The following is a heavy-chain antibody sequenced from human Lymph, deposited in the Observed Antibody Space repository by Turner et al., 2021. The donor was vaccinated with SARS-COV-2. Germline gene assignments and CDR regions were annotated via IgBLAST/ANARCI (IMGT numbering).Heavy chain of an antibody. CDR3: ARGPPDFPYYFDY. V-gene: IGHV3-21*01. J-gene: IGHJ4*02. D-gene: IGHD2-21*02. CDR1: GFIFRSYS. CDR2: ITFTSSYI. Sequence: EVQLVESGGGLVKPGGSLRLSCAASGFIFRSYSMNWVRQAPGKGLECVSSITFTSSYIYYADSVKGRFTISRDNAKNSLYLQMNSLRAEDTAVYYCARGPPDFPYYFDYWGQGTLVTVSS.